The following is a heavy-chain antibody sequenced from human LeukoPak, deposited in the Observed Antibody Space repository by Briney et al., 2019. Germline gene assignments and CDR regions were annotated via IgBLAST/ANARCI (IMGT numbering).Heavy chain of an antibody. V-gene: IGHV4-59*01. CDR3: ARMESSGGLFDY. CDR1: GGSIGTYY. D-gene: IGHD3-10*01. Sequence: SETLSLTCTVSGGSIGTYYWSWIRQPPGKGLEWIGYIYYSGSSNYKPSLKSRVSISVDTSKNQFSLKLSAVTAADTAVYYCARMESSGGLFDYWGQGTLVTVSS. CDR2: IYYSGSS. J-gene: IGHJ4*02.